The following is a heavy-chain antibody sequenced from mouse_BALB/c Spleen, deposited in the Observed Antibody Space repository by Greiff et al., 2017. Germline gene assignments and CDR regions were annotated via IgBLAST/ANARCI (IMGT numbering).Heavy chain of an antibody. V-gene: IGHV5-12-2*01. D-gene: IGHD1-1*01. J-gene: IGHJ3*01. CDR1: GFTFSSYT. CDR3: ARPITYGSSYVAWFAY. CDR2: ISNGGGST. Sequence: EVKLVESGGGLVQPGGSLKLSCAASGFTFSSYTMSWVRQTPEKRLEWVAYISNGGGSTYYPDTVKGRFTISRDNAKNTLYLQMSSLKSEDTAMYYCARPITYGSSYVAWFAYWGQGTLVTVSA.